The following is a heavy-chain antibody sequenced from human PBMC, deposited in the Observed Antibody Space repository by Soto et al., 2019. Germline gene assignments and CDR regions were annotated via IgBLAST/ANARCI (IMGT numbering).Heavy chain of an antibody. CDR2: ISYDGSNK. D-gene: IGHD3-22*01. J-gene: IGHJ4*02. CDR3: AKDRLAFITMIVAESDY. Sequence: HRVLKEKGKGLEWVAVISYDGSNKYYADSVKGRFTISRDNSKNTLYLQMNSLRAEDTAVYYCAKDRLAFITMIVAESDYWGQGTLVTVSS. V-gene: IGHV3-30*18.